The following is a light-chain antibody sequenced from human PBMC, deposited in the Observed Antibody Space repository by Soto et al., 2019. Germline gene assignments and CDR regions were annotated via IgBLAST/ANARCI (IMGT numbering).Light chain of an antibody. CDR1: QTVSSN. CDR2: GAS. CDR3: QQYNNWPYT. Sequence: EIVMTQSPATLSVSPGERATLSCRASQTVSSNLAWYQQKPGQAPRLLMYGASTRATGIPARFSGSGSGTEFTLTISSLQSEDFAVYYCQQYNNWPYTFGQGTKVDIK. J-gene: IGKJ2*01. V-gene: IGKV3-15*01.